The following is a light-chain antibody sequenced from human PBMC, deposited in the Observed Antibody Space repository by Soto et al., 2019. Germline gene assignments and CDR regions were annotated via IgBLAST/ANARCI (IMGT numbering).Light chain of an antibody. V-gene: IGKV1-27*01. Sequence: DIQMTQSPSSLSASLGDRVTITCRASQGISNYLAWYQQKPGKVPKLLIYAASTLQSGVPSRFSGSGSGTDCTLTISSLKNEDCATYYCQQHYRYTITFGQGARLEIK. J-gene: IGKJ5*01. CDR1: QGISNY. CDR2: AAS. CDR3: QQHYRYTIT.